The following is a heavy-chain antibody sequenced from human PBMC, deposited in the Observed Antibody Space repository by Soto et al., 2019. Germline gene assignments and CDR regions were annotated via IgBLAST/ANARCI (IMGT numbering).Heavy chain of an antibody. CDR1: GGTFRTSA. D-gene: IGHD3-3*02. Sequence: QVQLVQSGAEVKKPGSSVKVSCKTSGGTFRTSAISWVRQAPGRGLEWMGGIMPVFPTADYAQKFQGRVTITADESTSTAYMELSSLRSEDTAVYYCARDKDRQQLGGNYYYIMDVWGQGTTVTVSS. CDR3: ARDKDRQQLGGNYYYIMDV. V-gene: IGHV1-69*12. CDR2: IMPVFPTA. J-gene: IGHJ6*01.